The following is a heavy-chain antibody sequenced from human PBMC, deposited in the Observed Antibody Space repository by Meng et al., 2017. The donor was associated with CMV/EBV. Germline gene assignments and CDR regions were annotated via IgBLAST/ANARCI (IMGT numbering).Heavy chain of an antibody. D-gene: IGHD1-14*01. J-gene: IGHJ4*02. CDR2: INHSGST. Sequence: SETLSPTCTVSGGSISSSSYYWGWIRQPPGKGLEWIGEINHSGSTNYNPSLKSRVTISVDTSKNQFSLKLSSVTAADTAVYYCARAKTMDYWGQGTLVTVSS. CDR3: ARAKTMDY. CDR1: GGSISSSSYY. V-gene: IGHV4-39*07.